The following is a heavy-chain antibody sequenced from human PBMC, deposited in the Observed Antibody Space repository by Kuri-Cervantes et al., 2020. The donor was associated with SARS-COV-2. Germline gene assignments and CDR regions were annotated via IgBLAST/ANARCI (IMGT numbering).Heavy chain of an antibody. D-gene: IGHD2/OR15-2a*01. V-gene: IGHV1-69*13. CDR2: IIPIFGTA. CDR3: GRVVSALNAFDI. Sequence: SVKVSCKASGGTFSSYAISWVRQAPGQGLEWMGGIIPIFGTANYAQKFQGRVTITADESTSTAYMELSSLRSEDTAVYYCGRVVSALNAFDIWGQGTMVTVSS. J-gene: IGHJ3*02. CDR1: GGTFSSYA.